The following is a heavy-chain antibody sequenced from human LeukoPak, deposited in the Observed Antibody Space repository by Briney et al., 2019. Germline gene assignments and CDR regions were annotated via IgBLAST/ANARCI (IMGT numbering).Heavy chain of an antibody. J-gene: IGHJ3*02. Sequence: GRSLRLSCAASGFTLSSYGMHWVRQAPGKGLEWVAVIWYDGSNKYYADSVKGRFTISRDNSKNTLYLQMNSLRAEDTAVYYCARDGGYCSGGSCYVPTAFDIWGQGTMVTVSS. CDR3: ARDGGYCSGGSCYVPTAFDI. D-gene: IGHD2-15*01. CDR1: GFTLSSYG. V-gene: IGHV3-33*01. CDR2: IWYDGSNK.